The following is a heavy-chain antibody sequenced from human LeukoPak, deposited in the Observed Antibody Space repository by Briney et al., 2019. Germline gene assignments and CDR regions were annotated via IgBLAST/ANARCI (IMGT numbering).Heavy chain of an antibody. Sequence: GGSLRLSCAASGFIFDDYVMHWVRQAPGKGLEWVSSISRNSGNKGYADSVKGRFTISRDNAKNCLYLQMNSLRAEDMALYYCVKESNDAFDIWGQGTMVTVSS. CDR2: ISRNSGNK. D-gene: IGHD4-11*01. CDR3: VKESNDAFDI. CDR1: GFIFDDYV. V-gene: IGHV3-9*03. J-gene: IGHJ3*02.